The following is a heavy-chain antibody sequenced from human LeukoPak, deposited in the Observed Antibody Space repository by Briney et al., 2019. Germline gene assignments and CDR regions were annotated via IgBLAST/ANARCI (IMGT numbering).Heavy chain of an antibody. CDR2: IRQDGSEK. D-gene: IGHD3-10*01. CDR3: ARDYYASGGFDY. J-gene: IGHJ4*02. V-gene: IGHV3-7*01. Sequence: GGSLRLSCTVSGFTVSSNSMSWVRQAPGKGLEWVANIRQDGSEKYYVDSVKGRFTISRDNAKNSLYLQMNSLRAEDTAVYYCARDYYASGGFDYWGQGTLVTVSS. CDR1: GFTVSSNS.